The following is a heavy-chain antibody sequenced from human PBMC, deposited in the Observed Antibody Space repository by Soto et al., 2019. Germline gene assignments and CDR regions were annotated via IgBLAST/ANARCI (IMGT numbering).Heavy chain of an antibody. Sequence: GASVKVSCKASGDTFTDYYIHWVRQAPGQGLEWMGGIIPIFGTANYAQKFQGRVTITADESTSTAYMELSSLRSEDTAVYYCARGVWFGEYYYYYGMDVWGQGTTVTVSS. CDR2: IIPIFGTA. V-gene: IGHV1-69*13. D-gene: IGHD3-10*01. CDR3: ARGVWFGEYYYYYGMDV. CDR1: GDTFTDYY. J-gene: IGHJ6*02.